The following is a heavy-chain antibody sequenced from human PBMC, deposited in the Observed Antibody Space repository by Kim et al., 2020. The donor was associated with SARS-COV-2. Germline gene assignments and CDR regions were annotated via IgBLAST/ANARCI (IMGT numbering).Heavy chain of an antibody. CDR3: AKAAGAHFDWTERHYYF. D-gene: IGHD3-9*01. CDR1: GFSFSSYG. Sequence: GGSLRLSCAASGFSFSSYGMHWVRQAPGKGLEWVTVISYDGSNKYYADSVKGRFTISRDNSQNTLFLQMNSLRAEDTAVHYCAKAAGAHFDWTERHYYF. V-gene: IGHV3-30*18. CDR2: ISYDGSNK. J-gene: IGHJ4*01.